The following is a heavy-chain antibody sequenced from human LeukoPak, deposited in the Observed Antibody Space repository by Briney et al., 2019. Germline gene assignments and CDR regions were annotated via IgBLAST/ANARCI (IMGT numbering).Heavy chain of an antibody. CDR3: TMALEGYYYYMDV. CDR1: GFTFSNYG. D-gene: IGHD3-10*01. V-gene: IGHV3-21*04. J-gene: IGHJ6*03. CDR2: ISSSSSYI. Sequence: KAGGSLRLSCAASGFTFSNYGMHWVRQAPGKGLEWVSFISSSSSYIYYADSVKGRFTISRDNAKNSLYLQMNSLKTEDTAVYYCTMALEGYYYYMDVWGKGTTVTVSS.